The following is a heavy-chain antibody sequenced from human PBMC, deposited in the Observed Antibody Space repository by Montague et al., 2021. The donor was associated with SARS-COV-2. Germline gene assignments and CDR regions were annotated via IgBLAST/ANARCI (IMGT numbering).Heavy chain of an antibody. CDR2: IHHGGST. V-gene: IGHV4-34*01. Sequence: SETLSLTYAVHGGSFSTYSWNWIRQPPGKGLEWIGEIHHGGSTNXNPSLKSRVTISADTSKNQFSLKLTSVAAADTAVYYCARLGDGVVPSPILGVGPYYSYDYMDVWGRGTTVTVSS. D-gene: IGHD3-10*01. J-gene: IGHJ6*03. CDR3: ARLGDGVVPSPILGVGPYYSYDYMDV. CDR1: GGSFSTYS.